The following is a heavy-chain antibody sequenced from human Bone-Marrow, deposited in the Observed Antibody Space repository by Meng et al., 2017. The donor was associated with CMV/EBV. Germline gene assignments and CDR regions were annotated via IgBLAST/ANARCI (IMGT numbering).Heavy chain of an antibody. D-gene: IGHD2-2*01. Sequence: SVKVSCKASGGTFSSYAISWVRQAPGQGLEWMGGIIPIFGTANYAQKFQGRVTITTDESTSTAYMELSSLRSEDTAVYYCARVIVEVPAALTNPRYYYYGMDVWGQGTTVTVSS. CDR3: ARVIVEVPAALTNPRYYYYGMDV. V-gene: IGHV1-69*05. CDR2: IIPIFGTA. J-gene: IGHJ6*02. CDR1: GGTFSSYA.